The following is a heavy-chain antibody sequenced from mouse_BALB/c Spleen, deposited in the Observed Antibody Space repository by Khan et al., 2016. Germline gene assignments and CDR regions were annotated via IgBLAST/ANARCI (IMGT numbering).Heavy chain of an antibody. Sequence: QIQLVQSGPELKKPGETVKISCKASGYTFTNYGMNCVKQAPGKGLKWMGWMNTYTGEPTYADDFKGRFAFSLKTSARTAYLQINNLKNEDTATYFCARDYDYDGDWYFDVWGAGTTVTVSS. CDR1: GYTFTNYG. D-gene: IGHD2-4*01. J-gene: IGHJ1*01. CDR3: ARDYDYDGDWYFDV. V-gene: IGHV9-3-1*01. CDR2: MNTYTGEP.